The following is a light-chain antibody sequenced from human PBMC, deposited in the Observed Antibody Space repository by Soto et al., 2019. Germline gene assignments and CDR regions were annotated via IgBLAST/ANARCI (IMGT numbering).Light chain of an antibody. V-gene: IGKV1-39*01. CDR1: QSISTY. Sequence: DIQMTQSPSSLSASVGDRVTITCRASQSISTYLIWYQQKPGKAPRVLIYDASSLQSGVPSRFRGSGSGTDFTLTITSLQPEDGATYYSQQTYSPPWTFGQGTKVEI. CDR2: DAS. CDR3: QQTYSPPWT. J-gene: IGKJ1*01.